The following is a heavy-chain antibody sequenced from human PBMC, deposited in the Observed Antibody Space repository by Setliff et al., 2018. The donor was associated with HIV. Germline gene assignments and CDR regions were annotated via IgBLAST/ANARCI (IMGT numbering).Heavy chain of an antibody. CDR3: AKVPLFVVVPAALGGMDV. D-gene: IGHD2-2*01. CDR2: ISGSGRKT. J-gene: IGHJ6*02. CDR1: GFSFSLYA. Sequence: GGSLRPSCKATGFSFSLYAMSWVRQAPGKGLEWVSSISGSGRKTYYGDSVKGRFTISRDNSWDTVDLQMNTLRAEDTAVYYCAKVPLFVVVPAALGGMDVWGQGTTVTVSS. V-gene: IGHV3-23*01.